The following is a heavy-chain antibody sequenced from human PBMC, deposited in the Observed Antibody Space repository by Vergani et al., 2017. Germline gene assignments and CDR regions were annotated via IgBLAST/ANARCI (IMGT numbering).Heavy chain of an antibody. D-gene: IGHD1-1*01. V-gene: IGHV3-30*03. Sequence: QVHLVESGGGVVQPGRSLSLSCVVSGFTSSYYGMHWVRQAPGKGLEWVAVISYDGTQKYYADSVKGRFTISRDNPKSTLYLQMNSLRTEDTAVYYCATKRCGTPGCQIGYFREWGQGTLVTVSS. J-gene: IGHJ1*01. CDR2: ISYDGTQK. CDR3: ATKRCGTPGCQIGYFRE. CDR1: GFTSSYYG.